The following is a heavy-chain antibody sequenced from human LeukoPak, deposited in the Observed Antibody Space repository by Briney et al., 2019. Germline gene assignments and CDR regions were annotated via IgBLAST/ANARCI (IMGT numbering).Heavy chain of an antibody. D-gene: IGHD3-10*01. CDR2: INHSGST. Sequence: TSETLSLTCAVYGGSFSGYYWSWIRQPPGKGLEWIGEINHSGSTNYNPSLKSRVTISVDTSKNQFSLKLSSVTAADTAVYYCARYKVEDYGSGSYFDYWGQGTLVTVSS. V-gene: IGHV4-34*01. J-gene: IGHJ4*02. CDR1: GGSFSGYY. CDR3: ARYKVEDYGSGSYFDY.